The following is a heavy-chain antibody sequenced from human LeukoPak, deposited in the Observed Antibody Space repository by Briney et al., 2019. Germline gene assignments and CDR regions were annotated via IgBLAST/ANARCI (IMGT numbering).Heavy chain of an antibody. V-gene: IGHV3-23*01. CDR1: GITFSSYG. J-gene: IGHJ6*03. D-gene: IGHD2-15*01. CDR2: ISSTGGTT. CDR3: AKNGDRGAYCTGGSCYPYFYYYMDV. Sequence: GGSLRLSCAASGITFSSYGMSWVRQAPGKGLEWVSSISSTGGTTYYADSVKGRFTISRDNSKNTLYLQMNSLRAEDTAIYYCAKNGDRGAYCTGGSCYPYFYYYMDVWGKGTTVTI.